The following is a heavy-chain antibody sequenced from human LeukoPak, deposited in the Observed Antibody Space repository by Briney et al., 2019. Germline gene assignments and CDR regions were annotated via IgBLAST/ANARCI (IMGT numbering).Heavy chain of an antibody. CDR3: ARGEQLGILTT. Sequence: ASVKVSCKASGGTFSSYAISWVRQAPGQGLEWMGRIIPILGIANYAQKFQGRVTITVDKSTSTAYMELSSLRSEDTAVYYCARGEQLGILTTWGQGTLVTVSS. CDR2: IIPILGIA. D-gene: IGHD3-9*01. CDR1: GGTFSSYA. V-gene: IGHV1-69*04. J-gene: IGHJ4*02.